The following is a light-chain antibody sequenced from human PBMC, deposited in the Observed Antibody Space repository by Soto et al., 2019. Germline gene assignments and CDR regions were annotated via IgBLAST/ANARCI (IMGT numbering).Light chain of an antibody. CDR1: QNIRSW. V-gene: IGKV1-5*01. Sequence: GDSVTITCRASQNIRSWLAWYQQKPGKAPNLLIYDASSLESGVPSRFSGSGSGTEFTLTISSLQPDDSATYYCQQYKSYPWTFGQGTKVDIK. J-gene: IGKJ1*01. CDR2: DAS. CDR3: QQYKSYPWT.